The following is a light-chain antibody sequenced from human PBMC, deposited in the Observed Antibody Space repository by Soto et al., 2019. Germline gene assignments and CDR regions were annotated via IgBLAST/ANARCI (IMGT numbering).Light chain of an antibody. Sequence: AIQMTQSPSSLSASVGDRVTITCRASQGIRSDLGWFQQKPGEAPKLLIYAASSLESGVPSRFSGSGFGTDFTLTISSLQPEHFATYYCLQDYNYPRTFGQGTKLEIK. CDR2: AAS. V-gene: IGKV1-6*01. J-gene: IGKJ2*01. CDR1: QGIRSD. CDR3: LQDYNYPRT.